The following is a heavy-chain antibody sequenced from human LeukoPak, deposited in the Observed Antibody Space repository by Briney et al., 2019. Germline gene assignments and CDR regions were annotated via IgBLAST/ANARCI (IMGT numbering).Heavy chain of an antibody. CDR2: IYSGGST. CDR1: GFTVSSNY. CDR3: ARRTDYDILTDPLYRGAFDI. Sequence: PGGSLRLSCAASGFTVSSNYMSWVRQAPGKGLEWVSVIYSGGSTYYADSVKGRFTISRDNSKNTLYLQMNSLRAEDTAVYYCARRTDYDILTDPLYRGAFDIWGQGTMVTVSS. V-gene: IGHV3-53*01. D-gene: IGHD3-9*01. J-gene: IGHJ3*02.